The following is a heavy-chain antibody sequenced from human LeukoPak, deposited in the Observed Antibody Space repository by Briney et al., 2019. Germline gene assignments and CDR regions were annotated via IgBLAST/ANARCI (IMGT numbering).Heavy chain of an antibody. J-gene: IGHJ5*02. CDR3: ARRTVDTSLVTWFDP. V-gene: IGHV4-34*01. Sequence: SETLSLTCAVYGGSFSGYYWSWIRQPPGKGLEWIGEINHSGSTNYNPSLKSRVTISVDTSKNQISLHLSSVTAADTAVYYCARRTVDTSLVTWFDPWGQGTLVVVSS. CDR2: INHSGST. D-gene: IGHD5-18*01. CDR1: GGSFSGYY.